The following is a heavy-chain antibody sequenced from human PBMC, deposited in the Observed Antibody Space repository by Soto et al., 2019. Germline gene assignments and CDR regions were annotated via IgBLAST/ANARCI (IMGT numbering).Heavy chain of an antibody. CDR2: ISSSSSYI. CDR1: GFSVTASY. D-gene: IGHD4-17*01. Sequence: PGGSLRLSYAASGFSVTASYMIWVRQAPGKGLEFVSVISSSSSYIYYADSVKGRFTISRDNAKNSLYLQMNSLRAEDTAVYYCARDRSPLVYGDKSFDYWGQGTLVTVSS. CDR3: ARDRSPLVYGDKSFDY. V-gene: IGHV3-21*01. J-gene: IGHJ4*02.